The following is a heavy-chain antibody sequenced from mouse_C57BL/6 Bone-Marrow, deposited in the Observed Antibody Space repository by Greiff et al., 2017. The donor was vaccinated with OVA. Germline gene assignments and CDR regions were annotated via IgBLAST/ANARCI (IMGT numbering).Heavy chain of an antibody. CDR1: GFTFSDYY. CDR2: ISNGGGST. CDR3: ARRDYYHWYFDV. Sequence: EVNLMESGGGLVQPGGSLKLSCAASGFTFSDYYMYWVRQTPEKRLEWVAYISNGGGSTYYPDTVKGRFTISRDNAKNTLYLQMSRLKSEDTAMYYCARRDYYHWYFDVWGTGTTVTVSS. J-gene: IGHJ1*03. V-gene: IGHV5-12*01. D-gene: IGHD1-1*01.